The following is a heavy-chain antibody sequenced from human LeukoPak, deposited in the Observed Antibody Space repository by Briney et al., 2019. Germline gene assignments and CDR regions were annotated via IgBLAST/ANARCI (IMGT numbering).Heavy chain of an antibody. CDR3: ARVSCSGGSCYSPFDY. CDR2: INPNSGGT. J-gene: IGHJ4*02. CDR1: GYTFTGYY. Sequence: ASVKVSCMASGYTFTGYYMHWVRQAPGQGLEWMGWINPNSGGTNYAQKFQGRVTMTRDTSISTAYMELSRLRSDDTAVYYGARVSCSGGSCYSPFDYWSQGTLVTVSS. D-gene: IGHD2-15*01. V-gene: IGHV1-2*02.